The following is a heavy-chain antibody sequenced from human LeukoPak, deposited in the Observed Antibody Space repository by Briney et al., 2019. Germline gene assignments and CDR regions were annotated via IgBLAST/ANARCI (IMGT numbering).Heavy chain of an antibody. V-gene: IGHV1-3*01. CDR2: INAGNGNT. D-gene: IGHD3-10*01. CDR1: GYTFTSYA. CDR3: ARDRGTMVRGDITASFDY. J-gene: IGHJ4*02. Sequence: ASVKVSCKASGYTFTSYAMHWVRQAPGQRLEWMGWINAGNGNTKYSQKFQGRVTITRDTSASTAYMELSSLRSEDTAVYYCARDRGTMVRGDITASFDYWGQGTLVTVSS.